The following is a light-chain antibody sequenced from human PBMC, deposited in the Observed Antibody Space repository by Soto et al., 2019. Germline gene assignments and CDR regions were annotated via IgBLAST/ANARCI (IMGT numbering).Light chain of an antibody. J-gene: IGLJ2*01. Sequence: QSALTQPASLSGSPGQSITISCTGTSSDIGAYDYVSWCQQHPGPAPKLMLSEVNNRHSGISNRFSGSKSGNTASLTISGLQDEDVVYYYCRSFTISRNCVIFGGGTKVTVL. CDR2: EVN. CDR3: RSFTISRNCVI. V-gene: IGLV2-14*01. CDR1: SSDIGAYDY.